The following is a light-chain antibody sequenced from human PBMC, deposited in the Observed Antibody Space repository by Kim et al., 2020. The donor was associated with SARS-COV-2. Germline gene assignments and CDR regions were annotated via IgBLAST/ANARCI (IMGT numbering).Light chain of an antibody. Sequence: GQSVTISCTGASSDVGAYNYVSWYQQYPGKAPKLMIFEVSKRPSGVPDRFSGSKSGNTASLTVSGLQAEDEADYYCSSYAGSNIVVFGGGTQLTVL. CDR2: EVS. J-gene: IGLJ2*01. CDR3: SSYAGSNIVV. CDR1: SSDVGAYNY. V-gene: IGLV2-8*01.